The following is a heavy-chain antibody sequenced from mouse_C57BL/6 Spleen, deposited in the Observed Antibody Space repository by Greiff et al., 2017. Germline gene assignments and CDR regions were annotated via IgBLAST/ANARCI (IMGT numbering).Heavy chain of an antibody. CDR2: IHPNSGST. CDR3: ARSSLYYGYDAWFAY. CDR1: GYTFTSYW. Sequence: QVQLKQPGAELVKPGASVKLSCKASGYTFTSYWMHWVKQRPGQGLEWIGMIHPNSGSTNYNEKFKSKATLTVDKSSSTAYMQLSSLTSEDSAVYYCARSSLYYGYDAWFAYWGQGTLVTVSA. J-gene: IGHJ3*01. V-gene: IGHV1-64*01. D-gene: IGHD2-2*01.